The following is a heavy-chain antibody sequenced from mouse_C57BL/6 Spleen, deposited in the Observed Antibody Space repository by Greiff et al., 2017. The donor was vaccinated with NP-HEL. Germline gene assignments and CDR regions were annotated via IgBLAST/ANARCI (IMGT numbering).Heavy chain of an antibody. V-gene: IGHV1-26*01. CDR2: INPNNGGT. Sequence: EVQLQQSGPELVKPGASVKISCKASGYTFTDYYMNWVKQSHGKSLEWIGDINPNNGGTSYNQKFKGKATLTVDKSSSTAYMELRSLTSEDSAVYYCARSPYGSSCYWGQGTTLTVSS. J-gene: IGHJ2*01. CDR1: GYTFTDYY. D-gene: IGHD1-1*01. CDR3: ARSPYGSSCY.